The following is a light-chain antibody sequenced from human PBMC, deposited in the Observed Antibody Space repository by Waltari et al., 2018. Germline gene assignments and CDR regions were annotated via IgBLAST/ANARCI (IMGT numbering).Light chain of an antibody. J-gene: IGLJ3*02. V-gene: IGLV1-40*01. CDR3: QSYDSSLSGPSWV. CDR1: SSNIGAGYD. Sequence: QSVLTQPPSVSGAPGQRVTISCTGSSSNIGAGYDVHWYQQLPGTAPKLLIYGTSNRPSGVPDRFSGSKSGTSASLAITGLQAEDEADYYCQSYDSSLSGPSWVFGGGTKLTVL. CDR2: GTS.